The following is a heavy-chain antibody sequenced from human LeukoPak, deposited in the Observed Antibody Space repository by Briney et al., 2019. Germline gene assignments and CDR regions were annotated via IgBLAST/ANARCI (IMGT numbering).Heavy chain of an antibody. D-gene: IGHD5-18*01. V-gene: IGHV3-7*01. CDR1: GFTFSSYW. Sequence: PGGSLRLSCAASGFTFSSYWMSWVRQAPGKGVEWVANIKQDGSEKYYVDSEKGRFTISRDNAKNSLYLQMNSLRAEDTAVYYCARDKLQLYFDYWGQGTLVTVSS. CDR2: IKQDGSEK. CDR3: ARDKLQLYFDY. J-gene: IGHJ4*02.